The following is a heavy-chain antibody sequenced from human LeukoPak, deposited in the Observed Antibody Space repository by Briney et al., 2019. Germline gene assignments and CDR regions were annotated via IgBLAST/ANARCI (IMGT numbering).Heavy chain of an antibody. J-gene: IGHJ4*02. Sequence: GASVKVSCKASGYTFTGYYMHWVRQAPGQGLEWMGGIIPIFGTANYAQKFQGRVTITTDESTSTAYMELSSLRSEDTAVYYCAVVVTPGGWGQGTLVTVSS. CDR2: IIPIFGTA. D-gene: IGHD4-23*01. CDR3: AVVVTPGG. V-gene: IGHV1-69*05. CDR1: GYTFTGYY.